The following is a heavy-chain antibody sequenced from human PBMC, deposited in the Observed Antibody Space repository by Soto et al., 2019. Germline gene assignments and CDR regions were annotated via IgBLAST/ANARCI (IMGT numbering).Heavy chain of an antibody. V-gene: IGHV1-18*01. CDR2: INPYNGNR. CDR3: ARVENDDFYLDY. CDR1: GYTFDTYD. D-gene: IGHD3-3*01. J-gene: IGHJ4*02. Sequence: ASVKVSCKTSGYTFDTYDVSWVRQAPGQGLEWLAWINPYNGNRNSAQKLQGRVFMTTDTSTTTAYLELRSLRYEDTAVYYCARVENDDFYLDYWGQGTLVTVSS.